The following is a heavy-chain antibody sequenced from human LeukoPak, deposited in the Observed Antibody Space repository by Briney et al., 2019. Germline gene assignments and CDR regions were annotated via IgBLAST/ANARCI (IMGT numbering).Heavy chain of an antibody. CDR1: GGTFSSYA. V-gene: IGHV1-69*04. CDR3: ARVGPYGDYYFDY. Sequence: GSSVKVSCKASGGTFSSYAISWVRQAPGQGLEWMGRIIPILGIANYAQKFQGRVTITADKSTSTAYMELSSLRSEDTAVYYCARVGPYGDYYFDYWGQGTLVTVSS. CDR2: IIPILGIA. J-gene: IGHJ4*02. D-gene: IGHD4-17*01.